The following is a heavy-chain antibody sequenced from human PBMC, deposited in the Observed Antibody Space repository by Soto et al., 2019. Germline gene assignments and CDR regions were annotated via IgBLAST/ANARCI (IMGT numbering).Heavy chain of an antibody. V-gene: IGHV1-69*01. CDR3: ARDGPGYCSSTSCYTLYNSFDP. CDR2: IIPIFGTA. CDR1: GGTFSSYA. J-gene: IGHJ5*02. Sequence: QVQLVQSGAEVKKPGSSVKVSCKASGGTFSSYAISWVRQAPGQGLEWMGGIIPIFGTANYAQKFQGRVTITADESASTAYMERSSLRSEDTAVYYCARDGPGYCSSTSCYTLYNSFDPWGQGTLVTVSS. D-gene: IGHD2-2*02.